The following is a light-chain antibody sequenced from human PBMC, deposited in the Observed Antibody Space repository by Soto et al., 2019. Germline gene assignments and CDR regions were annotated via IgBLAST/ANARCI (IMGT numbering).Light chain of an antibody. CDR2: SNN. J-gene: IGLJ2*01. CDR3: AAWDDSLNGVV. Sequence: QSVLTQPPSASGTPGQRVTISCSGSSSNIGSNTVNWYRQLPGTAPKLLIYSNNKRPSGVPDRFSGSKSGTSASLAISGLQSEDEADYYCAAWDDSLNGVVFGGGTKVTVL. V-gene: IGLV1-44*01. CDR1: SSNIGSNT.